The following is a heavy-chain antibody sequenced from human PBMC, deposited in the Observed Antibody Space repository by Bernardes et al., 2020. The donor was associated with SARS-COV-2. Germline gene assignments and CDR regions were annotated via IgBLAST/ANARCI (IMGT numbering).Heavy chain of an antibody. CDR3: ARATHIRENGAFDP. CDR1: GGSINSGTYY. V-gene: IGHV4-61*02. CDR2: IYSRFST. J-gene: IGHJ5*02. Sequence: SETLSLTCTVSGGSINSGTYYWICIRPPAGQGLEWIGRIYSRFSTLYNPSLDGRVTMSVDTSKNQFSLKLSSVTAADTAVYYCARATHIRENGAFDPWGQGTLVTVSS. D-gene: IGHD3-10*01.